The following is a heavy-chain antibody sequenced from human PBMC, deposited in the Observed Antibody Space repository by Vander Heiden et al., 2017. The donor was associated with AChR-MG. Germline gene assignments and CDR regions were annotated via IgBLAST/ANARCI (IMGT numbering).Heavy chain of an antibody. V-gene: IGHV4-30-2*01. CDR2: IYHSGST. J-gene: IGHJ4*02. CDR3: ARGQLWFGELLSPPDR. D-gene: IGHD3-10*01. Sequence: QLQLQESGSGLVKPSQTLSLTCAVSGGSISSGGYSWSWIRQPPGKGLEWIGYIYHSGSTYYNPSLKSRVTISVDRSKNQFSLKLSSVTAADTAVYYCARGQLWFGELLSPPDRWGQGTLVTVSS. CDR1: GGSISSGGYS.